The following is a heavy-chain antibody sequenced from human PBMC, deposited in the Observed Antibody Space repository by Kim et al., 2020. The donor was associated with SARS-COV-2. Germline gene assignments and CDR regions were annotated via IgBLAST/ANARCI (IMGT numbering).Heavy chain of an antibody. Sequence: GGSLRLSCAASGFRSSDYWMHWVRQAPGKGLVWVSRINPDGSVTNYAESVQGRFTISRDNAKNTLYLQMNSLRAEDTAVYYCARRYFYGSGSYYAFDIWGQGTMVTVSS. V-gene: IGHV3-74*01. D-gene: IGHD3-10*01. CDR3: ARRYFYGSGSYYAFDI. CDR1: GFRSSDYW. CDR2: INPDGSVT. J-gene: IGHJ3*02.